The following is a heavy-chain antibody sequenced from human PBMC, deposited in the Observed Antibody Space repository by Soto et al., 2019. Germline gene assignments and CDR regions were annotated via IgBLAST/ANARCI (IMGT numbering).Heavy chain of an antibody. CDR3: ARPGYYYDSSGYTLSPGDYYYGMDV. V-gene: IGHV1-69*13. D-gene: IGHD3-22*01. CDR1: GGTFSSCG. CDR2: IIPIFGTA. Sequence: SVRVACRASGGTFSSCGVSWVRQAHGQGLEWMGGIIPIFGTANYAQKFQGRVTITADESTSTAYMELSSLRSEDTAVYYCARPGYYYDSSGYTLSPGDYYYGMDVWGQGTTVTVSS. J-gene: IGHJ6*02.